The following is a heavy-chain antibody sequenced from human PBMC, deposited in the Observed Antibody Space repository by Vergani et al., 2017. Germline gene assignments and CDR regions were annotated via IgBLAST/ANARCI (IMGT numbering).Heavy chain of an antibody. CDR1: GFTFSNSA. D-gene: IGHD2/OR15-2a*01. Sequence: EVHLLESGGGQVEAGGSLRLSCVSSGFTFSNSAMRWFRHTPGKGLEWVSAISGHGDRTYYADSVKGRFTISRDNSTNTVYLQMNSLKAEDRATYYCAREXRSNTYPFVGDWGQGTLVTV. V-gene: IGHV3-23*01. CDR3: AREXRSNTYPFVGD. J-gene: IGHJ4*02. CDR2: ISGHGDRT.